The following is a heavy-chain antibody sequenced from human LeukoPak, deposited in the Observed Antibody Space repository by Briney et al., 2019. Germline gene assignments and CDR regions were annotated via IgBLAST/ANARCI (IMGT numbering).Heavy chain of an antibody. D-gene: IGHD3-10*01. J-gene: IGHJ4*02. CDR2: ISAYNGNT. CDR1: GYTFTSYG. V-gene: IGHV1-18*01. CDR3: VKDRVDGSGSQFDY. Sequence: GASVKVSCEASGYTFTSYGISWVRQAPGQGLEWMGWISAYNGNTNYAQKLQGRVTMTTDTSTSTAYMELRSLRSDDTAMYYCVKDRVDGSGSQFDYWGQGTLVTVSS.